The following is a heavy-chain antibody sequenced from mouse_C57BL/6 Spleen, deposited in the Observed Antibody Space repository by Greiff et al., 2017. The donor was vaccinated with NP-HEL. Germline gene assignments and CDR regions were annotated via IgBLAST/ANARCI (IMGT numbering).Heavy chain of an antibody. D-gene: IGHD2-3*01. Sequence: VQLQQPGAELVKPGASVKLSCKASGYTFTSYWMQWVKQRPGQGLEWIGEIDPSDSYTNYNQKFKGKATLTVDTSSSTAYMQLSSLTSEDSAVYYCAIYDGYYWFAYWGQGTLVTVSA. CDR3: AIYDGYYWFAY. J-gene: IGHJ3*01. CDR1: GYTFTSYW. CDR2: IDPSDSYT. V-gene: IGHV1-50*01.